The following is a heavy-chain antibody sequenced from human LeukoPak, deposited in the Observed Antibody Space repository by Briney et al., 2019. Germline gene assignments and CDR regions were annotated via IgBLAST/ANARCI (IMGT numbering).Heavy chain of an antibody. Sequence: ASVKVSCKASGYTFTGYYMHWVRQAPGQGLEGMGWINPNSGGTNYAQKFQGRVTMTRDTSISTAYMELSRLRSDDTAVYYCARDYYDILTGAEYWGQGALVTVSS. J-gene: IGHJ4*02. D-gene: IGHD3-9*01. V-gene: IGHV1-2*02. CDR2: INPNSGGT. CDR3: ARDYYDILTGAEY. CDR1: GYTFTGYY.